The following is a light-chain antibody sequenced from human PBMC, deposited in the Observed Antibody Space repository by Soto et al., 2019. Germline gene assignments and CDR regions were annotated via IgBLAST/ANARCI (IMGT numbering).Light chain of an antibody. Sequence: YELTQPPSVSVAPGQTAGITFGGNNIGSKSVHWYQQKPGQAPVLVVYDDSDRPSGIPERVSGSNSGNTATLTISRVEAGDEADYYCQVWHSSSDHYVFGTGTKVTVL. CDR3: QVWHSSSDHYV. J-gene: IGLJ1*01. CDR1: NIGSKS. CDR2: DDS. V-gene: IGLV3-21*02.